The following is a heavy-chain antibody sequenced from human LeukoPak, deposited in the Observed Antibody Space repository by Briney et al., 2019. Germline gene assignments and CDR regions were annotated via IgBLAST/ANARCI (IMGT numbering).Heavy chain of an antibody. D-gene: IGHD4-17*01. CDR2: INHSGST. CDR1: GGSFSGYY. V-gene: IGHV4-34*01. J-gene: IGHJ6*02. Sequence: SETLSLTCAVYGGSFSGYYWSWIRQPPGKGLEWIGEINHSGSTNYNPSLKSRVTISVDTSKNQFSLKLSSVTAADTAVYYCASTTVKYYYYYCGMDVWGQGTTVTVSS. CDR3: ASTTVKYYYYYCGMDV.